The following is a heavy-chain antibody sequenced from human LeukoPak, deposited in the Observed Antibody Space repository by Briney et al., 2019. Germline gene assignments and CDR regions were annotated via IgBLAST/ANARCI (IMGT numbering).Heavy chain of an antibody. D-gene: IGHD2-15*01. J-gene: IGHJ4*02. CDR2: ISSSRRTI. CDR3: AKDHLRYCSGGSCYAVDY. V-gene: IGHV3-48*01. Sequence: GGSLRLSCAASGFTFSSYNINWVRQAPGKGLEWVSYISSSRRTISYADSVKGRFTISRDNAKNSLYLQMNSLRAEDTAVYYCAKDHLRYCSGGSCYAVDYWGQGTLVTVSS. CDR1: GFTFSSYN.